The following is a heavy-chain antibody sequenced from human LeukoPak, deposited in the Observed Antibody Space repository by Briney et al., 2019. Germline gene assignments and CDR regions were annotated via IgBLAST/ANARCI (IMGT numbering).Heavy chain of an antibody. CDR1: GFTFSAYS. CDR3: AKDLDVGSSSGYPDRDH. J-gene: IGHJ4*02. V-gene: IGHV3-23*01. Sequence: GGSLRLSCAGTGFTFSAYSLNWVRQAPGKGLEWVSYISSGAGDTYYADSVKGRFTISRDNSKNTLYLQMNSLRAEDTAVYYCAKDLDVGSSSGYPDRDHWGQGTLVTVSS. CDR2: ISSGAGDT. D-gene: IGHD3-22*01.